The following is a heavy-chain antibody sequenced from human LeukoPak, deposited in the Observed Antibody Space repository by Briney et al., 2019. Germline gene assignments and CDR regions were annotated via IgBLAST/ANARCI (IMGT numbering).Heavy chain of an antibody. CDR2: IYYSGST. J-gene: IGHJ4*02. CDR1: GGSISSTSYY. Sequence: PSETLSLTCTVSGGSISSTSYYWGWIRQPPGKGLEWIGSIYYSGSTYYNPSLKSRVTISVDTSKNQFSLKLSSVTAADTAVYYCARIGGSSGWYTPSCFDYWGQGTLVTVSS. D-gene: IGHD6-19*01. CDR3: ARIGGSSGWYTPSCFDY. V-gene: IGHV4-39*01.